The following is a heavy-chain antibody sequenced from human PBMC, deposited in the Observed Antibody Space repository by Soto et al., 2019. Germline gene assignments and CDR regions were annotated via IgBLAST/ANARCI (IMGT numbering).Heavy chain of an antibody. D-gene: IGHD3-3*01. Sequence: ASVKVSCKSSGYTFTSYCISWVRQAPGQGLEWMGWISAYNGNTNYAQKLQGRVTMTTDTSTSTAYMELRSLRSDDTAVYYCARTGYYDFWSGYYNYYGMDVWGQGTTVTVSS. J-gene: IGHJ6*02. CDR1: GYTFTSYC. CDR3: ARTGYYDFWSGYYNYYGMDV. CDR2: ISAYNGNT. V-gene: IGHV1-18*04.